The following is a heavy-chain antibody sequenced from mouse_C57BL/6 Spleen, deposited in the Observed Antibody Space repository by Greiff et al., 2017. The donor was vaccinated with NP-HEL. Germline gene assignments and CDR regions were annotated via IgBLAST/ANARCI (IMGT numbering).Heavy chain of an antibody. CDR3: AGGLYYYGSKAYYYAMDY. D-gene: IGHD1-1*01. V-gene: IGHV1-19*01. CDR1: GYTFTDYY. J-gene: IGHJ4*01. CDR2: INPYNGGT. Sequence: VQLQQSGPVLVKPGASVKMSCKASGYTFTDYYMNWVKQSHGKSLEWIGVINPYNGGTSYNQKFKGKATLTVDKSSSTAYMELNSLTSEDSAVYYCAGGLYYYGSKAYYYAMDYWGQGTSVTVSS.